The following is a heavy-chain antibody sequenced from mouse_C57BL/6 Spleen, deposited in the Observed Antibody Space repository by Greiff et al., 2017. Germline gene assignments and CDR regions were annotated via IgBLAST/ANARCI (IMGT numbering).Heavy chain of an antibody. CDR1: GFTFSDYY. Sequence: EVMLVESEGGLVQPGSSMKLSCTASGFTFSDYYMAWVRQVPEKGLEWVANINYDGSSTYYLDSLKSRFIISRDNAKNILYLQMSSLKSEDTATYYCARARLLWYFDVWGTGTTVTVSS. CDR3: ARARLLWYFDV. D-gene: IGHD1-1*01. CDR2: INYDGSST. J-gene: IGHJ1*03. V-gene: IGHV5-16*01.